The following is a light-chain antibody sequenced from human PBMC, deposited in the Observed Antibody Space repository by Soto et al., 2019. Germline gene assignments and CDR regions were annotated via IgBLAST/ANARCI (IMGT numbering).Light chain of an antibody. CDR2: AAS. Sequence: DIQLTQSPSFLSASVGDRVTITCRASQGISSYLAWYQQKPGKAPKLLIYAASTLQREVPSRFSGSGTGTEFTLTISSLQPEDFATYYCQQLHSYPPGLTFGGGTKVEIK. V-gene: IGKV1-9*01. J-gene: IGKJ4*01. CDR3: QQLHSYPPGLT. CDR1: QGISSY.